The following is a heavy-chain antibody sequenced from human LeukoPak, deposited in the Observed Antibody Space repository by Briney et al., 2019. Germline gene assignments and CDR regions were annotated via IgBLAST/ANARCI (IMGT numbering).Heavy chain of an antibody. CDR3: AKDMGANVDTATPDY. V-gene: IGHV3-9*03. CDR2: ISWNSGSI. Sequence: PGRSLRLSCAASGFTFDDYDMHWVRQAPGKGLEWVSGISWNSGSIGYADSVKGRFTISRDNAKNSLYLQRNSLRAEDMALYYCAKDMGANVDTATPDYWGQGTLVTVSS. D-gene: IGHD5-18*01. J-gene: IGHJ4*02. CDR1: GFTFDDYD.